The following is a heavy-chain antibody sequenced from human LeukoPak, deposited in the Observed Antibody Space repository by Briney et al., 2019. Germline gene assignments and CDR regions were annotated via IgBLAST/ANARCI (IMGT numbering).Heavy chain of an antibody. Sequence: SETLSLTCAVYGGSFSGYYWSWIRQPPGKGLEWIGEINHSGSTNYNPSLKSRVTISVDTSKNQFSLKLSSVTAADTAVYYCARGVSSSWYGPHSYYFDYWGQGTLVTVSS. V-gene: IGHV4-34*01. CDR1: GGSFSGYY. CDR3: ARGVSSSWYGPHSYYFDY. D-gene: IGHD6-13*01. J-gene: IGHJ4*02. CDR2: INHSGST.